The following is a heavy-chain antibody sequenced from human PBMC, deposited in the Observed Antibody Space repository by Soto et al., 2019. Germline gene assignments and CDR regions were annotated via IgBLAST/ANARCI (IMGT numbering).Heavy chain of an antibody. Sequence: SETLSLTCTVSGGSISSGDYYWSWIRQPPGKGLEWIGYIYYSGSTYYNPSLKSRVTISVDTSKNQFSLKLSSVTAADTAVYYCARVYWGLQNWFDPWGQGTLVTVSS. CDR2: IYYSGST. CDR1: GGSISSGDYY. J-gene: IGHJ5*02. D-gene: IGHD1-26*01. V-gene: IGHV4-30-4*01. CDR3: ARVYWGLQNWFDP.